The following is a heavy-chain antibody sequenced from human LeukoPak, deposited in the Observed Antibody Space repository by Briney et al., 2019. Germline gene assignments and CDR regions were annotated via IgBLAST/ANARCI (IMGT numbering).Heavy chain of an antibody. CDR3: AKGLGDY. CDR2: ISWNSGSI. Sequence: GRSLRLSCAASGFTFDDYAMHWVRQAPGKGLEWVSGISWNSGSIGYADSVKGRFTISRDNAKNSLYLQMSSLRAEDTALYYCAKGLGDYWGQGTLVTVSS. CDR1: GFTFDDYA. V-gene: IGHV3-9*01. J-gene: IGHJ4*02.